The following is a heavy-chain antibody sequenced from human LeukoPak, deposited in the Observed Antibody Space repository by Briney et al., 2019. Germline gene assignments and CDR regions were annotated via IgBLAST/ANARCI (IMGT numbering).Heavy chain of an antibody. D-gene: IGHD3-3*01. J-gene: IGHJ5*02. CDR2: MNPNSGNT. V-gene: IGHV1-8*03. CDR3: ARGRRDFWSGYYPLNWFGP. Sequence: ASVKVSCKASGGTFSSYAISWVRQAPGQGLEWMGWMNPNSGNTGYAQKFQGRVTITRNTSISTAYMELSSLRSEDTDVYYCARGRRDFWSGYYPLNWFGPWGQGTLVTVSS. CDR1: GGTFSSYA.